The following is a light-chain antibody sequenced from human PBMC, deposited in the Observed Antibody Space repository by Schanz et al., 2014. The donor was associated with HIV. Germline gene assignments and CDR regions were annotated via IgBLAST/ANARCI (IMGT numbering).Light chain of an antibody. Sequence: QSALTQPASVSGSLGQSITISCTGTSGDVGGYNYVSWYQLRPGKAPQLMIYEVTKRPSGVPDRFSGSKSGNTASLTISGLQAEDEADYYCSSYTSSNTWVFGGGTKLTVL. J-gene: IGLJ3*02. V-gene: IGLV2-14*01. CDR3: SSYTSSNTWV. CDR2: EVT. CDR1: SGDVGGYNY.